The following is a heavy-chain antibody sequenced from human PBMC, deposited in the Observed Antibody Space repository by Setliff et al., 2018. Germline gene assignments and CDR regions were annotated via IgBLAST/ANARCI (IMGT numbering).Heavy chain of an antibody. CDR1: GFTFSDYY. Sequence: PGGSLRLSCAASGFTFSDYYMSYIRQAPGKGLEWVSYISSSSSYTNYADSVKGRFTISRDNAKNSLYLEMNSLRAEDTAVYYCARSGFYDSSGYYLDYWGQGTLVTAPQ. J-gene: IGHJ4*02. V-gene: IGHV3-11*03. D-gene: IGHD3-22*01. CDR2: ISSSSSYT. CDR3: ARSGFYDSSGYYLDY.